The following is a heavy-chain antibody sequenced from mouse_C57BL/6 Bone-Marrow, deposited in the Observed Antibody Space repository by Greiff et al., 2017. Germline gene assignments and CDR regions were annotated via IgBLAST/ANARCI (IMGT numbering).Heavy chain of an antibody. Sequence: EVQRVESGGGLVKPGGSLKLSCAASGFTFSSYATSWVRQTPEKRLEWVATISDGGSYTYYPDNVKGRFTISRDNAKNNLYLQMSHLKSEDTAMYYCARDYYGSSLWFAYWGQGTLVTVSA. CDR3: ARDYYGSSLWFAY. D-gene: IGHD1-1*01. V-gene: IGHV5-4*01. J-gene: IGHJ3*01. CDR1: GFTFSSYA. CDR2: ISDGGSYT.